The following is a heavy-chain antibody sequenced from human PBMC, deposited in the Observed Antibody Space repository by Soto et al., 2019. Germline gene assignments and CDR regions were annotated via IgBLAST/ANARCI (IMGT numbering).Heavy chain of an antibody. J-gene: IGHJ6*02. Sequence: GSLRLSCAASGFTFSSYAMHWVRQAPGKGLEWVAVISYDGSNKYYADPVKGRFTISRDNSKNTLYLQMNSLRAEDTAVYYCARDRSVRGVATTTYYYYGMDVWGQGTTVTVSS. CDR1: GFTFSSYA. CDR3: ARDRSVRGVATTTYYYYGMDV. V-gene: IGHV3-30-3*01. CDR2: ISYDGSNK. D-gene: IGHD3-10*01.